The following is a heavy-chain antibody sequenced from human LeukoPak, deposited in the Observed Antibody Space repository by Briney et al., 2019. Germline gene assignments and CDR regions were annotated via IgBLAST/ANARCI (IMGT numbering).Heavy chain of an antibody. V-gene: IGHV3-48*03. J-gene: IGHJ1*01. CDR3: ARAPYYYDSSGYFQH. D-gene: IGHD3-22*01. Sequence: GGSLRLSXAASGFTFRSYEMNWVRQAPGKGLEWVSYISSSGGTIHYADSVKGRFTISRDNAKNSLYLQMNSLRAEDTAVYYCARAPYYYDSSGYFQHWGQGTLVTVSS. CDR2: ISSSGGTI. CDR1: GFTFRSYE.